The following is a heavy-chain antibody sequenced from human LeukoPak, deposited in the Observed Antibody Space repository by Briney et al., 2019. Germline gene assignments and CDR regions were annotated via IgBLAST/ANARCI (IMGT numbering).Heavy chain of an antibody. J-gene: IGHJ5*02. CDR1: GYTFTSYG. D-gene: IGHD2-2*01. CDR2: IGAYNGNT. V-gene: IGHV1-18*01. CDR3: ARIRGCSSTSCFNPEGWFDP. Sequence: ASVKVSCKASGYTFTSYGISWVRQAPGQGLEWMGWIGAYNGNTNYAQKLQGRVTMTTDTSTSTAYMELRSLRSDDTAVYYCARIRGCSSTSCFNPEGWFDPWGQGTLVTVSS.